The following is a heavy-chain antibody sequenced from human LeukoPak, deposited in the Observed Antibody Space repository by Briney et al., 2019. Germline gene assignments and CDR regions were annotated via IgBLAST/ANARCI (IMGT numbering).Heavy chain of an antibody. D-gene: IGHD3-16*02. V-gene: IGHV3-11*04. J-gene: IGHJ4*02. Sequence: PGGSLRLSCAASGFTFSDYYMSWIRQAPGKGLEWVSYISSSGSTIYYADSVKGRFTISRDNAKNSLYLQMNSLRAEDTAVYYCARDTPDYDYVWGSYRNTEAFDYWGQGTLVTVSS. CDR1: GFTFSDYY. CDR3: ARDTPDYDYVWGSYRNTEAFDY. CDR2: ISSSGSTI.